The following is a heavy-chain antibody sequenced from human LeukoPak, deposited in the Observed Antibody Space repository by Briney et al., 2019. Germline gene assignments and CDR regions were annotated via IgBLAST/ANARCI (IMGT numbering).Heavy chain of an antibody. Sequence: SETLSLTCTVSGGSVTSGTYFWTWIRQPPGKGLEWIEYIYYSGSTNYNPSLKSRVTISVDTSKNQFSLKLSSVTAADTAVYYCARATSGYDYHYYYYGMDVWGQGTTVTVSS. V-gene: IGHV4-61*01. CDR1: GGSVTSGTYF. CDR2: IYYSGST. J-gene: IGHJ6*02. CDR3: ARATSGYDYHYYYYGMDV. D-gene: IGHD5-12*01.